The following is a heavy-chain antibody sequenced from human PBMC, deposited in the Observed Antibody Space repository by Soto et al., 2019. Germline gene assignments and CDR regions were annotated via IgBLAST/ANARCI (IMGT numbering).Heavy chain of an antibody. J-gene: IGHJ4*02. CDR3: ARLGAYYQALDS. CDR2: IYYAGTT. D-gene: IGHD3-22*01. V-gene: IGHV4-59*08. Sequence: SETLSLTCSVSDGSLSPNYWSWIRQPPGKGLEWIGYIYYAGTTTYNPSLKSRVSISVDTSKNEVSLTLTSVTAADTAVYYCARLGAYYQALDSWGQGTLVTVSS. CDR1: DGSLSPNY.